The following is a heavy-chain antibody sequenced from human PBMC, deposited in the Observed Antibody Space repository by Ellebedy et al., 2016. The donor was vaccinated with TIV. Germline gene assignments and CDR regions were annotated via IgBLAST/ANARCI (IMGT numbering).Heavy chain of an antibody. J-gene: IGHJ4*02. D-gene: IGHD1-26*01. Sequence: ASVKVSCKASGGIFRSYAISWVRQAPGQGLEWVGWISAYTGDTDYAQRFQGRVTVTIDTSTTTVYMEMRSLRSDDTGVYYCARDMVQGMVARYLWFDYWGQGTLVTVSS. CDR1: GGIFRSYA. CDR3: ARDMVQGMVARYLWFDY. CDR2: ISAYTGDT. V-gene: IGHV1-18*01.